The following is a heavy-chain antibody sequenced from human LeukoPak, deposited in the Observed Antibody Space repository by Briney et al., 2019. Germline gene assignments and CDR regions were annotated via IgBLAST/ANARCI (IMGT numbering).Heavy chain of an antibody. D-gene: IGHD2/OR15-2a*01. CDR2: VSHTGAT. CDR3: ARGDFYRLDS. J-gene: IGHJ4*02. CDR1: GVSVSSIVW. V-gene: IGHV4-4*02. Sequence: SETLSLTCAVSGVSVSSIVWWSWVRQLPGKGLEWIGEVSHTGATDYNPSLKSRITTSIDKSWNQFSLMLSSVTAADTAIYYCARGDFYRLDSWGQGALVTVSS.